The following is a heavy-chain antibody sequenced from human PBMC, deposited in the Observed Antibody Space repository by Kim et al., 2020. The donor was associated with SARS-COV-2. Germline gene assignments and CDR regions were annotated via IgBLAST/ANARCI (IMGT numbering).Heavy chain of an antibody. D-gene: IGHD3-10*01. CDR1: GFTFSSYA. CDR2: SSGDSGKS. Sequence: GGSLRLSCAASGFTFSSYAMSWVRQAPGKGLEWVSRSSGDSGKSYYADSVKGRFTISRDNSKSTLYLQMDSLRAEDTAVYYCAKITGIFSAGSVYWGQGTLVTVSS. CDR3: AKITGIFSAGSVY. J-gene: IGHJ4*02. V-gene: IGHV3-23*01.